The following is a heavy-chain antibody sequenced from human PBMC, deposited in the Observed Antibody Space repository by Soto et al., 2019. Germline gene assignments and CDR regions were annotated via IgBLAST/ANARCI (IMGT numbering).Heavy chain of an antibody. CDR2: IWYDGSNK. CDR1: GFTFSSYG. Sequence: GGSLRLSCAASGFTFSSYGMHWVRQAPGKGLEWVAVIWYDGSNKYYADSVKGRFTISRDNSKNTLYLQMNSLGAEDTAVYYCAREDYEDYYYYYGMDVWGQGTTVTVSS. CDR3: AREDYEDYYYYYGMDV. J-gene: IGHJ6*02. D-gene: IGHD4-17*01. V-gene: IGHV3-33*01.